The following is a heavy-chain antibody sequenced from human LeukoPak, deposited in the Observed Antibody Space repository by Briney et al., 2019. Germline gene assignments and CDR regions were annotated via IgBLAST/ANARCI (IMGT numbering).Heavy chain of an antibody. Sequence: GGSLRLSCAASGFTFSNAWMSWVRQAPGKGLEWISVISGSGGSTYYADSVKGRFSISRDNSKNTLYLQMNSLRAEDTAVYYCAKGFSGWFQFDYWGQGTLVTVSS. CDR1: GFTFSNAW. CDR3: AKGFSGWFQFDY. J-gene: IGHJ4*02. CDR2: ISGSGGST. D-gene: IGHD6-19*01. V-gene: IGHV3-23*01.